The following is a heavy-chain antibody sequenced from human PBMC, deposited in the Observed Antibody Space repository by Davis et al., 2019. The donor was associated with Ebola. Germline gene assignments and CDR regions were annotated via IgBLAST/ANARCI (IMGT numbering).Heavy chain of an antibody. CDR3: ARGPTRDYFDY. V-gene: IGHV4-59*01. CDR2: MYYSGGT. Sequence: MPSETLSLTCTLSGGSISGYYLTWIRQPPGKGLEWIGYMYYSGGTNYNPSLKSRVTISADTSKKQFSLNLISVTAADTAVYSCARGPTRDYFDYWGQGSLVTVSS. J-gene: IGHJ4*02. CDR1: GGSISGYY.